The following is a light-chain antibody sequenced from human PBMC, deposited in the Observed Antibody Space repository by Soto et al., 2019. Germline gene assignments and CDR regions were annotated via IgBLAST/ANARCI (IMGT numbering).Light chain of an antibody. CDR3: QQYYSPWT. CDR2: WAS. CDR1: QSVLYSSNNKNY. V-gene: IGKV4-1*01. J-gene: IGKJ1*01. Sequence: DIVMTQSPDSLAVSLGERATINCKSSQSVLYSSNNKNYLAWYQQKPGQPPKLLIYWASIRESGVPDRFSGSGSGTDFTLTISNLQAEDVAVYYCQQYYSPWTFGQGTTLEIK.